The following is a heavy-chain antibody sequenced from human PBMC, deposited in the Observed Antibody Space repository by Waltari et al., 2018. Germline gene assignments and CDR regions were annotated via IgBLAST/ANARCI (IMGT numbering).Heavy chain of an antibody. Sequence: EVQLVESGGGLVKPGGSLRLSCAASGFTFRSYSLNWVRRAPGKGLEWVPSISRSSSYIYYADSVKGRFTISRDNAKNALYLQMNSLRAEDTAVYYCARAYSSSWYLFDYWGQGTLVTVSS. CDR2: ISRSSSYI. J-gene: IGHJ4*02. D-gene: IGHD6-13*01. CDR1: GFTFRSYS. V-gene: IGHV3-21*01. CDR3: ARAYSSSWYLFDY.